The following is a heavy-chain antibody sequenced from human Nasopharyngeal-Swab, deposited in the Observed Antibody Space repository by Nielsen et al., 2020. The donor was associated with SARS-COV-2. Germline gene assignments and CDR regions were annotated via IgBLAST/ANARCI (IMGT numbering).Heavy chain of an antibody. J-gene: IGHJ4*02. CDR1: GYSFTSYW. CDR3: ARPLGYGGSSDFDY. Sequence: KVSCKGSGYSFTSYWINWVRQMPGKGLEWMGRIDPSDSYTNYSPSFQGHVSISTDKSINTAYLQWSSLKASDTAMYYCARPLGYGGSSDFDYWGQGTLVTVSS. V-gene: IGHV5-10-1*01. D-gene: IGHD2-15*01. CDR2: IDPSDSYT.